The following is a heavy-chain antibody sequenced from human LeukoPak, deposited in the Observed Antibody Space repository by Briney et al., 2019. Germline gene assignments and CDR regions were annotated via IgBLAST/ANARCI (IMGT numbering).Heavy chain of an antibody. D-gene: IGHD3-3*01. J-gene: IGHJ4*02. CDR3: ARGLYDFWSGYQPRHFDY. Sequence: SETLSLTCTVSGGSISSYYWSWIRQPPGKGLEWIGYIYYSGSTNYNPSLKSRVTISVDTSKNQFSLKLSSVTAADTAVYYCARGLYDFWSGYQPRHFDYWGQGTLVTVSS. V-gene: IGHV4-59*01. CDR1: GGSISSYY. CDR2: IYYSGST.